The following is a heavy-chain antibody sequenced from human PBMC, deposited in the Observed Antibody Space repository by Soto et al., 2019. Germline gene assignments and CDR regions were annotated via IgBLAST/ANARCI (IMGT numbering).Heavy chain of an antibody. V-gene: IGHV4-4*02. Sequence: QVQLQESGPGLVKPSGTLSLTCAVSGGSITSTNWWSWVRQPPGQGLEWGGEIYHTGGTNSNPSLKSRVTISVDKSKNQFSLKLISVTAADTAVYFCAGEDSLEAFDIWGRGTMVTVSS. CDR3: AGEDSLEAFDI. CDR1: GGSITSTNW. CDR2: IYHTGGT. J-gene: IGHJ3*02.